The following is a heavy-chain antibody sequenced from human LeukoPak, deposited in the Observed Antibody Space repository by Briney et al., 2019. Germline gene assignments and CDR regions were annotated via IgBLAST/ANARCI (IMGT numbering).Heavy chain of an antibody. D-gene: IGHD4-23*01. CDR2: ISASGVMT. CDR3: ARVMSTDYGGTQLFDY. V-gene: IGHV3-23*01. Sequence: GGSLRLSCAASGFTVPDYAMTWVRQAPGKGLEWVSSISASGVMTYYADSVKGRFTVSRDNAKNSLYLQMNSLRAEDTAVYYCARVMSTDYGGTQLFDYWGQGTLVTVSS. J-gene: IGHJ4*02. CDR1: GFTVPDYA.